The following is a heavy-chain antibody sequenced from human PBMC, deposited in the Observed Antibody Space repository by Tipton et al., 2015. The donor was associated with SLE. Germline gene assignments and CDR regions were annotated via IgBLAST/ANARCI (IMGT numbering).Heavy chain of an antibody. CDR2: IYNSGST. CDR1: GVSISSHSHY. Sequence: GLVKPSETLSLTCSVSGVSISSHSHYWGWIRQPPGKGLEWIGIIYNSGSTYSSPSLKSRVTISVDTSKNQFSLKLSSVTAADTAVYYCAREGCSSTSCYGYYYMDVWGKGTTVTVSS. V-gene: IGHV4-39*07. CDR3: AREGCSSTSCYGYYYMDV. J-gene: IGHJ6*03. D-gene: IGHD2-2*01.